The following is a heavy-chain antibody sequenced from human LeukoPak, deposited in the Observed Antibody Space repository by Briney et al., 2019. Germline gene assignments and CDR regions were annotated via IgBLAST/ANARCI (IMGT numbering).Heavy chain of an antibody. CDR2: ISISSNYI. CDR1: GLTFSRYS. CDR3: ARTKEMATISYFDS. Sequence: GGSLRLSCAASGLTFSRYSMNWVRQAPGKGLEWVSSISISSNYIYYADSVKGRFTISRDNAKNSLYLQMNSLRAEDTAVYYCARTKEMATISYFDSWGQGTLVTVSS. D-gene: IGHD5-24*01. V-gene: IGHV3-21*01. J-gene: IGHJ4*02.